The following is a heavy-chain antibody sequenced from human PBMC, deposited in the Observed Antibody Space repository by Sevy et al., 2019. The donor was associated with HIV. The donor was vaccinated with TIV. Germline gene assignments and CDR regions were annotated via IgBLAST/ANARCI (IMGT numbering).Heavy chain of an antibody. V-gene: IGHV3-23*01. CDR3: AGGRYDSSGSFDAFDI. D-gene: IGHD3-22*01. CDR2: IFDSFYGSGDIT. CDR1: GFTFSNYA. J-gene: IGHJ3*02. Sequence: GGSLRLFCAASGFTFSNYAMNWVRQAPGKGLEWVSTIFDSFYGSGDITYYADSVKGRFTISRDNSKNTVFLQMNSLRAEDTAIYYCAGGRYDSSGSFDAFDIWGQGTMVTVSS.